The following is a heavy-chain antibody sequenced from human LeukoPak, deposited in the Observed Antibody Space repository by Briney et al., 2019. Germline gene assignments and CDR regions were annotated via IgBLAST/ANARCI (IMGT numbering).Heavy chain of an antibody. J-gene: IGHJ4*02. CDR1: GGSFSGYY. Sequence: SETLSLTCGVYGGSFSGYYWSWIRQPPRKGLEWIGEINQSGSTNYNPSLKSRLAISVDTSKNEFALKVDSVTAADTAVYYCARDNFLIAGGFDYWGQGTLVTVSS. D-gene: IGHD1-1*01. CDR2: INQSGST. CDR3: ARDNFLIAGGFDY. V-gene: IGHV4-34*01.